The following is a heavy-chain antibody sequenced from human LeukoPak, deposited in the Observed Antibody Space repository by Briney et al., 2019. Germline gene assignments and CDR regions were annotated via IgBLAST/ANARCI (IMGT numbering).Heavy chain of an antibody. CDR3: ARGVIAAL. CDR2: IYHSGST. D-gene: IGHD6-6*01. CDR1: RYAISSGYY. J-gene: IGHJ4*02. V-gene: IGHV4-38-2*02. Sequence: SETLSLTCTVSRYAISSGYYWGWIRQPPGKGLEWIGSIYHSGSTYYNSSLRSRVTISVDTSKNQFSLKLNSVTAADTAVYYCARGVIAALWGQGTLVTVSS.